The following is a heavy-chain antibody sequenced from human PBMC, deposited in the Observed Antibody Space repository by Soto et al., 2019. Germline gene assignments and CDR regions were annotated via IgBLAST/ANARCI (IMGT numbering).Heavy chain of an antibody. J-gene: IGHJ5*02. V-gene: IGHV3-43*01. Sequence: FLRLSCAASGFTFDDYTMHWVRQAPGKGLEWVSLISWDGGSTYYADSVKGRFTISRDNSKNSLYLQMNSLRTEDTALYYCAKDYSSGWYFRFDHWGQGTLVTVSS. CDR1: GFTFDDYT. CDR2: ISWDGGST. D-gene: IGHD6-19*01. CDR3: AKDYSSGWYFRFDH.